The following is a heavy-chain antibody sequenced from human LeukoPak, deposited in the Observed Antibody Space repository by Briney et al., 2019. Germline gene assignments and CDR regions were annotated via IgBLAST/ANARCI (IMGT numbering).Heavy chain of an antibody. J-gene: IGHJ6*02. V-gene: IGHV4-4*02. CDR2: IYHSGST. D-gene: IGHD6-19*01. Sequence: SGTLSVTCAVSGGSISSSNWWSWVRQPPGKGLEWIGEIYHSGSTNYNPSLKSRVTISVDKSKNQFSLKLSSVTAADTAVYYCARGIAVAAPPLPYYYGMDVWGQGTTVTVSS. CDR1: GGSISSSNW. CDR3: ARGIAVAAPPLPYYYGMDV.